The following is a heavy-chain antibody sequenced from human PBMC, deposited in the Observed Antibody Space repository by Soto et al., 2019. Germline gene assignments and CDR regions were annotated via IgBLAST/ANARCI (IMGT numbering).Heavy chain of an antibody. J-gene: IGHJ4*02. D-gene: IGHD6-19*01. CDR3: SRDLQWALDS. Sequence: PSETLSLTCTVSGGSISSYYWSWIRQPPGKGLEWIGYIYYSGSTNYNPYLKSRGTISLDKSKNQISLKLRSVTAAATAVYYWSRDLQWALDSCGQGPLVTLSS. CDR1: GGSISSYY. V-gene: IGHV4-59*01. CDR2: IYYSGST.